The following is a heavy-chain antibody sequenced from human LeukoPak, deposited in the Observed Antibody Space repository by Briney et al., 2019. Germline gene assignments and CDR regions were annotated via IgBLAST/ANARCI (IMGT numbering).Heavy chain of an antibody. J-gene: IGHJ5*02. V-gene: IGHV4-34*01. Sequence: SETLSLTCAVYAGSFSGYYWSWTRQPPGKGLEWIGEINLSGSTNYNPYLKSRVTISVDTSKNQFSLKLSSVTAADTAVYYCARELVVVVAATNNWFDPWGQGTLVTVSS. CDR3: ARELVVVVAATNNWFDP. CDR2: INLSGST. D-gene: IGHD2-15*01. CDR1: AGSFSGYY.